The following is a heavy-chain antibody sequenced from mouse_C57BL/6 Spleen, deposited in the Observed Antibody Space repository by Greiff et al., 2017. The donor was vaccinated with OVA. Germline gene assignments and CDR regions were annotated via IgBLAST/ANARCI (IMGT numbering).Heavy chain of an antibody. CDR3: ANSGLRSGTWLAY. V-gene: IGHV1-80*01. CDR2: IYPGDGDT. CDR1: GYAFSSYW. J-gene: IGHJ3*01. Sequence: VQLQQSGAELVKPGASVKISCKASGYAFSSYWMNWVKQRPGNGLEWIGQIYPGDGDTNYNGKFKGKATLTADKSSSTAYMQLSSLTTEDSAVYYCANSGLRSGTWLAYWGQGTLVTVSA. D-gene: IGHD2-2*01.